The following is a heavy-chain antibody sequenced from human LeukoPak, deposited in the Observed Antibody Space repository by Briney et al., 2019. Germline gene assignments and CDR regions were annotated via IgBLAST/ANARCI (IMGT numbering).Heavy chain of an antibody. Sequence: SETLSLTCTVSRGSISSYYWSWIRQPPGKGLEGTGNIYYSGSTNYNPSLKSRVTISVDTSKNQFSLKLSSVTAADTAVYYCARGPDYGGNSNDAFDIWGQGTMVTVSS. CDR2: IYYSGST. V-gene: IGHV4-59*01. J-gene: IGHJ3*02. D-gene: IGHD4-23*01. CDR1: RGSISSYY. CDR3: ARGPDYGGNSNDAFDI.